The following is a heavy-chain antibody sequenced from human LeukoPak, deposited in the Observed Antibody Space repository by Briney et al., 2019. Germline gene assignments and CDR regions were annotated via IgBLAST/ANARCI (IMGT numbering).Heavy chain of an antibody. V-gene: IGHV3-33*01. Sequence: PGRSLRLSCAASGFTFRTFGMHWVRQAPGKGLEWVAIIWYDGINKYCADSVKGRFTISRDNSKNTLYLQMNSLRAEGTAVYYCARDYYDSSGQLHAGAHAFDIWGQGTMVTVSS. CDR1: GFTFRTFG. CDR3: ARDYYDSSGQLHAGAHAFDI. J-gene: IGHJ3*02. D-gene: IGHD3-22*01. CDR2: IWYDGINK.